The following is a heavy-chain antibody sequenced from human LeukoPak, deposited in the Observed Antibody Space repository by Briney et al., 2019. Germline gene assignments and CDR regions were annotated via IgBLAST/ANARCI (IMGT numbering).Heavy chain of an antibody. D-gene: IGHD3-9*01. Sequence: PGGSLRLSCAASGFTVSSNYMSWVRQAPGKGLEWVSVIYSGGSTYYADSVKGRFTISRDNSKNTLYLQMNSLRAEDTAVYCCARDKGYFDWLSFDYWGQGTLVTVSS. CDR1: GFTVSSNY. V-gene: IGHV3-66*01. J-gene: IGHJ4*02. CDR2: IYSGGST. CDR3: ARDKGYFDWLSFDY.